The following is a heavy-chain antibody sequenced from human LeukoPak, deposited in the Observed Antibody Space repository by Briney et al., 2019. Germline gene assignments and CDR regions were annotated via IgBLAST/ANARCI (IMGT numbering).Heavy chain of an antibody. V-gene: IGHV4-30-4*08. CDR3: ARGPWEYSSGDS. Sequence: SQTLSLTCTVSGGSISSGDYYWSWIRQPPGKGLEWIGYIYYSGSTYYNPSLKSRVTISVDTSKNQFSLKLSSVTAADTAVYFCARGPWEYSSGDSWGQGTLVTVSS. CDR1: GGSISSGDYY. CDR2: IYYSGST. J-gene: IGHJ4*02. D-gene: IGHD6-19*01.